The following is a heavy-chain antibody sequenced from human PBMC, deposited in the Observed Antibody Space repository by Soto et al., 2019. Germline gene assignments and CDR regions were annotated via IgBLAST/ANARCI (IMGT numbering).Heavy chain of an antibody. D-gene: IGHD3-10*01. CDR2: ISYDGSNK. CDR1: GFTFSSYA. Sequence: GGSLRLSWAASGFTFSSYAMHGVRQAPGKGVEWVAVISYDGSNKYYADSVKGRFTISRDNSKNTLYLQMNSLRAEDTAVYYCARAPGMVRGVIDYWGQGTLVTVSS. CDR3: ARAPGMVRGVIDY. J-gene: IGHJ4*02. V-gene: IGHV3-30-3*01.